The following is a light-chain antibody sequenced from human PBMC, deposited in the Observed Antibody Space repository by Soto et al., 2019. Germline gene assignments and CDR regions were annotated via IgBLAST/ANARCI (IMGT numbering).Light chain of an antibody. Sequence: QSVLTLPPSASGTPGHRVTISCSGSSSNIGSNYVYWYQQFPGTAPKLPIYRNSQRPSGVPDRFSGSKSGTSASLAISGLRSEDEADYYCAAWDDSLSAVVFGGGTKLTVL. J-gene: IGLJ2*01. CDR1: SSNIGSNY. V-gene: IGLV1-47*01. CDR3: AAWDDSLSAVV. CDR2: RNS.